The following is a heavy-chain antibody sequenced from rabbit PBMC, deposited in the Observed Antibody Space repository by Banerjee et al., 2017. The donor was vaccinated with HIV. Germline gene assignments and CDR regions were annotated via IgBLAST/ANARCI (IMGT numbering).Heavy chain of an antibody. D-gene: IGHD7-1*01. CDR2: IYAGSSGGT. Sequence: QEQLEESGGDLVQPEGSLTLTCTASGFSFSSSYWICWVRQAPGKGLEWIGCIYAGSSGGTYYASWAKGRFTISKTSSTTVTLQMTSLTVADTATYFCARKGSTGDVYGLWGPGTLVTVS. V-gene: IGHV1S45*01. CDR3: ARKGSTGDVYGL. J-gene: IGHJ4*01. CDR1: GFSFSSSYW.